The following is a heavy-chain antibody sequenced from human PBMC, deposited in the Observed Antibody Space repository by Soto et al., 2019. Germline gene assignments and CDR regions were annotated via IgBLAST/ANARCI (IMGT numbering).Heavy chain of an antibody. J-gene: IGHJ6*02. CDR3: VNHVDDTWSRGHGMEV. Sequence: PGGSLRLSCVASGFTFSSHGMHWVRQAPGKGLGWVAVIQYDGSQTYYADSVKGRFTISRDNSKNTLYLQMNSLRTEDSAVYYCVNHVDDTWSRGHGMEVWGQGTTVTVSS. V-gene: IGHV3-30*18. CDR2: IQYDGSQT. D-gene: IGHD5-12*01. CDR1: GFTFSSHG.